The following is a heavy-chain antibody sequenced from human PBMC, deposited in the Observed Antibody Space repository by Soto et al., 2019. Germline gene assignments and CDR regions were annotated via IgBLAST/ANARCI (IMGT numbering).Heavy chain of an antibody. CDR2: MNPNSGNT. V-gene: IGHV1-8*01. Sequence: ASVKVSCKASGYTFTSYDINWVRQATGQGLEWMGWMNPNSGNTGYAQKFKGRVTMTRNTSISTAYMELSSLRSEDTAVYYCARLHYYGSGSYYDYYYYYYMDVWGKGTTVTSP. D-gene: IGHD3-10*01. J-gene: IGHJ6*03. CDR3: ARLHYYGSGSYYDYYYYYYMDV. CDR1: GYTFTSYD.